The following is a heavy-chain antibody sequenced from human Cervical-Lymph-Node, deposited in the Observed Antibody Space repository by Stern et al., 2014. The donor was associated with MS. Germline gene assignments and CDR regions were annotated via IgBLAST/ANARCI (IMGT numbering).Heavy chain of an antibody. CDR1: GDSISSYTHY. J-gene: IGHJ4*02. D-gene: IGHD2-8*02. V-gene: IGHV4-39*01. CDR3: AKHACTGAACPFDL. CDR2: VYYSGAS. Sequence: QVQLQESGPGLVKPSETLSLTCAVSGDSISSYTHYWAWIRQPPGKGLGWIGMVYYSGASSYTPSLKSPVTISGDTSKNHFSLGLNSVPAADTAVYYCAKHACTGAACPFDLWGQGTLVTVSS.